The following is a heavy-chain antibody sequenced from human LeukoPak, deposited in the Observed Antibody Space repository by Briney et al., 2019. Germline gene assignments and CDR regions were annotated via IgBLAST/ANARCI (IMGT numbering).Heavy chain of an antibody. D-gene: IGHD3-22*01. V-gene: IGHV5-51*01. Sequence: GESLKISCKGSGYRFTSYWIGWVRQMPGKGLEWKGIIYPGDSDIRYSPSFEGQVTISADKSISTAYLQWSSLKASDTAMYYCAREGDSSGYHFDYWGQGTLVTVSS. CDR2: IYPGDSDI. J-gene: IGHJ4*02. CDR3: AREGDSSGYHFDY. CDR1: GYRFTSYW.